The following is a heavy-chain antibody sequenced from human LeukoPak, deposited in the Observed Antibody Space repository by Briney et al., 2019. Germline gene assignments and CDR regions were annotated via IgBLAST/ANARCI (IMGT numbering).Heavy chain of an antibody. J-gene: IGHJ5*02. V-gene: IGHV4-34*01. CDR3: ATGYTTNWFDP. CDR2: INHSGST. CDR1: GGSFSGYY. D-gene: IGHD5-18*01. Sequence: SETLSLTCAVYGGSFSGYYWSWIRQPPGKGPEWIGEINHSGSTNYNPSLKSRVTISVDTSKNQFSLKLSSVTAADTAVYYCATGYTTNWFDPWGQGTLVTVSS.